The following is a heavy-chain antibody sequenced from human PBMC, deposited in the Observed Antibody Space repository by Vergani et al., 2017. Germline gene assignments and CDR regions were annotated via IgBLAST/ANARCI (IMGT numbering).Heavy chain of an antibody. CDR3: AREELRFSRTLDS. D-gene: IGHD5-12*01. Sequence: QVQLQESGPGVVKPSQTLSLPCSVSGASISSGDSYWSWIRQTPGKGLEWIGYIAHTGASYYNPSLRSRLSISLDTSRNQFSLKLTSVTAEDTAVYFCAREELRFSRTLDSWGQGTQVTVSS. CDR1: GASISSGDSY. J-gene: IGHJ4*02. V-gene: IGHV4-30-4*08. CDR2: IAHTGAS.